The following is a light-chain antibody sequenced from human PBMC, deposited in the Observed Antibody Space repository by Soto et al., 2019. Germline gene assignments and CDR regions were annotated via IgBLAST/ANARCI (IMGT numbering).Light chain of an antibody. CDR2: GAS. CDR3: QQYGRSPAT. Sequence: EIVLTQSPGTLSLSPGERATLSCRASQSVTNGYLAWYQHKPGQAPRLLIHGASNRATGIPDRFIGSGSGTDFPLTISRLEPEDFAVYHCQQYGRSPATFGQGTKLEIK. V-gene: IGKV3-20*01. J-gene: IGKJ2*01. CDR1: QSVTNGY.